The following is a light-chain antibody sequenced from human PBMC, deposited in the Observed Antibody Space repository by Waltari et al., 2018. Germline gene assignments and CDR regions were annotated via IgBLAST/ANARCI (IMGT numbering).Light chain of an antibody. CDR3: QVRTNWLWT. CDR1: ESIDTY. CDR2: AAS. J-gene: IGKJ1*01. Sequence: DIRMTQSPSSLSASVGDRVTITCRATESIDTYLNWYQHKPGKAPEPLIYAASILQGGVPSRFSGSGTGTYFTLIINSLQPEDLAIYYCQVRTNWLWTFGQGTKV. V-gene: IGKV1-39*02.